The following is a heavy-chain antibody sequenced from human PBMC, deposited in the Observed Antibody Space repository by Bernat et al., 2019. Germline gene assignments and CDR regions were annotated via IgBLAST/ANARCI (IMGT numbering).Heavy chain of an antibody. CDR1: GFTFGDYA. V-gene: IGHV3-49*05. Sequence: EVQLVESGGGLVKPGRSLRLSCTASGFTFGDYAMSWFRQAPGKGLEWVGFIRSKAYGGTTEYAASVKGRFTISRDDSKSIAYLQMNSLKTEDTAVYYCTRGPRWLSSPVSDAFDIWGQGTMVTVSS. D-gene: IGHD3-9*01. CDR2: IRSKAYGGTT. CDR3: TRGPRWLSSPVSDAFDI. J-gene: IGHJ3*02.